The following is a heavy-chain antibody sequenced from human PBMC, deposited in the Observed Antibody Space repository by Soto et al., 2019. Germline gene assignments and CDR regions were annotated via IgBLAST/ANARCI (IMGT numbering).Heavy chain of an antibody. V-gene: IGHV4-31*02. CDR1: GTSVSRDGYY. J-gene: IGHJ4*02. CDR3: TRDLRIDN. Sequence: QVQLQESGPGLVKPSQTLSLTCTVSGTSVSRDGYYWSWIRQRPGKGLEWIGYIYNSGSTYYNPSLKSRVTISVDTSKNQFSLTMDSVTAADTAVYYCTRDLRIDNWCQGTLVTVSS. CDR2: IYNSGST.